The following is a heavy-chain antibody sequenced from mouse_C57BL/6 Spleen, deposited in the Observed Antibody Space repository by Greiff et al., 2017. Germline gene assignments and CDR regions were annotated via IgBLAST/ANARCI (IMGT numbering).Heavy chain of an antibody. D-gene: IGHD2-1*01. CDR1: GYTFTSYW. V-gene: IGHV1-61*01. CDR2: IYPSDSET. J-gene: IGHJ2*01. CDR3: ARRGGYYGNYFDY. Sequence: QVQLQQPGAELVRPGSSVKLSCKASGYTFTSYWMDWVKQRPGQGLEWIGNIYPSDSETHYNQKFKDKATLTVDKSSSTAYMQLSSLTSEDSAVYYCARRGGYYGNYFDYWGQGTTLTVSS.